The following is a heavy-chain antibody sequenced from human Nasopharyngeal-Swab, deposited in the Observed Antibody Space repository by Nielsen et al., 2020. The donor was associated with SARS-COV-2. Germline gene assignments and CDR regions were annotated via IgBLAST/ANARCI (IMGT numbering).Heavy chain of an antibody. D-gene: IGHD5-18*01. CDR1: GGTFRSQG. CDR2: IIPMRGIA. CDR3: ARGPDPALKFDP. J-gene: IGHJ5*02. V-gene: IGHV1-69*04. Sequence: SVTVSCKASGGTFRSQGISWVRQAPGQGLEWMGRIIPMRGIANYAQKFQGRVTITADKSTSTVYMDLSSLRSEDTAVYYCARGPDPALKFDPWGQGTLVAVSS.